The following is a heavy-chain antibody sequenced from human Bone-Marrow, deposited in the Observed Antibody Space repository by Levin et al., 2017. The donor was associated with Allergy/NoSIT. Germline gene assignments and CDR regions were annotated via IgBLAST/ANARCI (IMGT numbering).Heavy chain of an antibody. CDR2: IKSNRDGETA. D-gene: IGHD6-19*01. V-gene: IGHV3-15*07. J-gene: IGHJ4*02. CDR3: TTDNVYSRGWSQFY. Sequence: PGGSLRLSCAGSGFTFSHVWMNWVRQAPGKGLEWVGRIKSNRDGETADYAAPVKGRFTISRDDSKNTLSLQMNSLKTEDTAVYYCTTDNVYSRGWSQFYWGQGTLVTVSS. CDR1: GFTFSHVW.